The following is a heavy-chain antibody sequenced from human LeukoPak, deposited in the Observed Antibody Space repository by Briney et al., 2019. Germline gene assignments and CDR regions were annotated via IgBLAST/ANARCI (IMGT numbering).Heavy chain of an antibody. Sequence: GGFLRLSCAASGFPFSSYWMSWVRQAPGKGLEWVANIRHDGSETYYVDSLRGRFTISRDNAKNLVYLQMSSLRAEDTAIYYCARDMRAAAGPYYYYGMDVWGQGTTVTVSS. CDR1: GFPFSSYW. D-gene: IGHD6-13*01. V-gene: IGHV3-7*01. J-gene: IGHJ6*02. CDR2: IRHDGSET. CDR3: ARDMRAAAGPYYYYGMDV.